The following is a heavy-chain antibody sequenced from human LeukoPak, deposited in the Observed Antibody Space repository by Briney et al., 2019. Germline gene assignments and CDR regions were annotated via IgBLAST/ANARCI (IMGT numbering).Heavy chain of an antibody. CDR3: PRDYSGDYGRYNWFAP. D-gene: IGHD4-17*01. V-gene: IGHV3-21*01. CDR1: GFTFSSYS. Sequence: GSLRLSCAASGFTFSSYSMNWVRQAPGKGLEWVSSISSSSSYIYYADSVKGRFTISRDNAKNSLYLQMNSLRAEDTAVYYCPRDYSGDYGRYNWFAPWGQGTLSPSPQ. CDR2: ISSSSSYI. J-gene: IGHJ5*02.